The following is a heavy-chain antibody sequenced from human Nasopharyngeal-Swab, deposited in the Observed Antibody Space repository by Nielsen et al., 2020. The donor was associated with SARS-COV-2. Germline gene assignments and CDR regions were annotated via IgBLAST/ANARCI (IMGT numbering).Heavy chain of an antibody. CDR3: ARDLLGFDSSGLPGY. CDR2: ISSSGSAR. D-gene: IGHD3-22*01. V-gene: IGHV3-48*03. CDR1: GFTFSSYE. J-gene: IGHJ4*02. Sequence: GGSLRLSCAASGFTFSSYEMNWVRQAPGQGLEWVSYISSSGSARYYADSVKGRFTISRDNARNSLYLQMNSLRADDTSVYYCARDLLGFDSSGLPGYWGQGTLVTVSS.